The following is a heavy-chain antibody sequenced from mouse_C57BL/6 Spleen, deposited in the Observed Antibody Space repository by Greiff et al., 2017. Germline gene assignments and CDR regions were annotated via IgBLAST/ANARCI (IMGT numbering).Heavy chain of an antibody. Sequence: VQLQQPGAELVRPGSSVKLSCKASGYTFTSYWMHWVKQRPIQGLEWIGNIDPSDSETHYYQKFKDKATLTVDKSSSTAYMQLSSLTSEDSAVYYCARSREYYDYDGFAYWGQGTLVTVSA. J-gene: IGHJ3*01. D-gene: IGHD2-4*01. CDR2: IDPSDSET. CDR1: GYTFTSYW. V-gene: IGHV1-52*01. CDR3: ARSREYYDYDGFAY.